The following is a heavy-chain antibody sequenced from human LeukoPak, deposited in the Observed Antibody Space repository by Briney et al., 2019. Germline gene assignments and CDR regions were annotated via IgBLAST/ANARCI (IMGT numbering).Heavy chain of an antibody. J-gene: IGHJ3*02. Sequence: GGSLRLSCAASGFTFSSYAMSWVRQAPGKGLEWVSAISGSGGSTYYADSVKGRFTISRDNSKDTLYLQMNSLRAEDTAVYYCAKDRRQWPDAFDIWGQGTMVTVSS. CDR2: ISGSGGST. V-gene: IGHV3-23*01. CDR3: AKDRRQWPDAFDI. CDR1: GFTFSSYA. D-gene: IGHD6-19*01.